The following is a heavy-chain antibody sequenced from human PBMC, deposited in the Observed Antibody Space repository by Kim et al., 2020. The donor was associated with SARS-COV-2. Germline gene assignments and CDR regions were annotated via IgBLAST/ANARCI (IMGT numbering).Heavy chain of an antibody. CDR3: ARGYGIFYGMDV. Sequence: TYDNPSLKSRVTISGDTAKNQFSLTLSSGTAADTAVYFCARGYGIFYGMDVWGQGTTVTVSS. CDR2: T. D-gene: IGHD6-13*01. V-gene: IGHV4-30-4*05. J-gene: IGHJ6*02.